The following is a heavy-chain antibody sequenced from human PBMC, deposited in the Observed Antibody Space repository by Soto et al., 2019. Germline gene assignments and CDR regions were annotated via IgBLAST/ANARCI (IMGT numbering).Heavy chain of an antibody. J-gene: IGHJ3*02. CDR2: ISGSGGST. CDR3: AKDKQQLVHGADAFDI. CDR1: GFTFSSYA. V-gene: IGHV3-23*01. Sequence: GGSLRLSCAASGFTFSSYAMSWVRQAPGKGLEWVSAISGSGGSTYYADSVKGRFTISRDNSKNTLYLQMNSLRAEDTAVYYCAKDKQQLVHGADAFDIWGQGTMVTVSS. D-gene: IGHD6-13*01.